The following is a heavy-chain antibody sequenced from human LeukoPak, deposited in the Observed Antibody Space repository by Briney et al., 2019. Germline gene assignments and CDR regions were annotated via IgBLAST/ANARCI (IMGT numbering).Heavy chain of an antibody. CDR1: GLTFDDYA. V-gene: IGHV3-9*01. Sequence: GRSLRLSCAASGLTFDDYAMHWVRQAPGKGLEWVSGISWNSGSIGYADSVKGRFTISRDNAKNSLYLQMNSLRAEDTALYYCAKSKAEYSYGSFDYWGQGTLVTVSS. D-gene: IGHD5-18*01. CDR3: AKSKAEYSYGSFDY. J-gene: IGHJ4*02. CDR2: ISWNSGSI.